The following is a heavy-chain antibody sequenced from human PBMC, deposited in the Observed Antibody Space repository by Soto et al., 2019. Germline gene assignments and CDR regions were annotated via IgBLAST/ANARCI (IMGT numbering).Heavy chain of an antibody. J-gene: IGHJ5*01. CDR3: AKDQGPFHPDRRGGHDPLEA. CDR1: VCIFDNYA. Sequence: SLRLSCAYSVCIFDNYAMHCVRQSPGKCMEWVSGMSWDSGSVGYAASVKGRFIISRDNAKNSLSLQMDSLRPEDTGFYFCAKDQGPFHPDRRGGHDPLEAWGQGIMVIV. V-gene: IGHV3-9*01. D-gene: IGHD3-16*01. CDR2: MSWDSGSV.